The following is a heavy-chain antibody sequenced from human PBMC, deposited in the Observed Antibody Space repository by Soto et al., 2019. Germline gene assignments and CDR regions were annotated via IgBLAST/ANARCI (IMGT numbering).Heavy chain of an antibody. D-gene: IGHD3-3*01. Sequence: QVQLQESGPGLVKPSETLSLTCTVSGGSISSYYWSWIRQPPGKGLEWIGYIYYSGSTNYNPSLKSRVNISVDTSKNQFSLKLSSVTAADTAVYYCARRVDDFWTAWFDPWGQGTLVTVSS. CDR1: GGSISSYY. V-gene: IGHV4-59*01. CDR3: ARRVDDFWTAWFDP. J-gene: IGHJ5*02. CDR2: IYYSGST.